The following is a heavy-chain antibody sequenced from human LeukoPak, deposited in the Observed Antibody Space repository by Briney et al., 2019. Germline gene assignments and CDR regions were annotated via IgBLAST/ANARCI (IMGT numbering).Heavy chain of an antibody. CDR2: IYYSGST. CDR1: GGSISSSSYY. CDR3: ARGRRFPITMMPFDY. V-gene: IGHV4-39*01. D-gene: IGHD3-22*01. J-gene: IGHJ4*02. Sequence: PSETLSLTCTVSGGSISSSSYYWGWIRQPPGKGLEWIGSIYYSGSTYYNPSLKSRVTISVDTSKNQFSLKLSSVTAADTAVYYCARGRRFPITMMPFDYWGQGTLVTVSS.